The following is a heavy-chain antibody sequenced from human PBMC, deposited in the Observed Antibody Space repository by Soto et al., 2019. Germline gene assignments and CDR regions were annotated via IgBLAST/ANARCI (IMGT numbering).Heavy chain of an antibody. V-gene: IGHV3-23*01. CDR3: AVHLGQNYYTLDV. CDR1: DFTFSNFV. CDR2: ITASGGST. J-gene: IGHJ6*02. Sequence: EVQLLESGGGLMRPGESLRLSCTGSDFTFSNFVMSWVRQVPGKGLEWLSCITASGGSTYYADSVKGRFSVSSENSKNTLYLQLNSLEAEDTAVYHCAVHLGQNYYTLDVWGRGTTVHVSS.